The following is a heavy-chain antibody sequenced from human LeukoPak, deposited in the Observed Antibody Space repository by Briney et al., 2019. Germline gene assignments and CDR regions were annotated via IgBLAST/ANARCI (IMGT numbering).Heavy chain of an antibody. CDR2: IHYSGRT. CDR1: GGSISTSSYY. D-gene: IGHD2-15*01. V-gene: IGHV4-39*07. CDR3: ARDSDIVVVIGAFDI. Sequence: PSETLSLTCTVSGGSISTSSYYWGWIRQPPAKGLEWIGTIHYSGRTYYNPSLKSRVTISVDTSKNQFSLKLSSVTAADTAAYYCARDSDIVVVIGAFDIWGQGTMVTVSS. J-gene: IGHJ3*02.